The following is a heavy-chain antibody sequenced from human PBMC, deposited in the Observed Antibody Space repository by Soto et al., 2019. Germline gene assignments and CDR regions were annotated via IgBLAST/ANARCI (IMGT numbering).Heavy chain of an antibody. V-gene: IGHV4-59*11. CDR1: GGSISGHY. Sequence: SETLSLTCTVSGGSISGHYWIWIRQPPGEGMEWIGYIFYSGSTTYNNNPSLKSRVSIXXXXSXNXFXLXXXSVTXADTAVYYCARVGSSRWSPDYWGQATLLTVSS. CDR3: ARVGSSRWSPDY. J-gene: IGHJ4*02. D-gene: IGHD6-19*01. CDR2: IFYSGSTTY.